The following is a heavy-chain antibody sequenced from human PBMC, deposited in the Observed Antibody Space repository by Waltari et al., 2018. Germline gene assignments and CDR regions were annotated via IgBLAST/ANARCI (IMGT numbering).Heavy chain of an antibody. J-gene: IGHJ4*02. Sequence: EVQLVESGGGLVQPGRSLRLSCAASGFTFDDYAMHWVRQAPGKGLGWVSGISWNSGSIGYADSVKGRFTISRDNAKNSLYLQMNSLRAEDMALYYCAKDRYSSSRGEFDYWGQGTLVTVSS. CDR3: AKDRYSSSRGEFDY. V-gene: IGHV3-9*03. CDR2: ISWNSGSI. CDR1: GFTFDDYA. D-gene: IGHD6-13*01.